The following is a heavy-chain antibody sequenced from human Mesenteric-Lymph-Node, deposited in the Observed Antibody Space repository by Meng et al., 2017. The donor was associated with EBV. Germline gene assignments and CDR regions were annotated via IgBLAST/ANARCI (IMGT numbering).Heavy chain of an antibody. CDR2: INHSGST. CDR3: ARFGAILRGFDY. V-gene: IGHV4-34*01. D-gene: IGHD3-10*01. Sequence: QASLEQWGAGLLNPSEPLSLPCAVYGGSFSGHYWSWIRQPPGKGLEWIGEINHSGSTNSNPSLKSRVTISVDTSKNQFSLKLSSVTAADTAVYYCARFGAILRGFDYWGQGTLVTVSS. J-gene: IGHJ4*02. CDR1: GGSFSGHY.